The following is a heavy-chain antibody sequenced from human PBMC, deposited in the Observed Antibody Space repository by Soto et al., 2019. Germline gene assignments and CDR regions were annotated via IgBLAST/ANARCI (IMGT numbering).Heavy chain of an antibody. CDR3: ARAPLYPDC. CDR2: VYYSGST. CDR1: GGSIINNNYY. J-gene: IGHJ4*02. D-gene: IGHD2-2*02. Sequence: PSETLSLTCTVSGGSIINNNYYWGWVRQPPGKGLEWIGSVYYSGSTYYNPSLKSRVTISVDTSKNQFSLKLTSVTAADTAVYYCARAPLYPDCWGQGTLVTVSS. V-gene: IGHV4-39*07.